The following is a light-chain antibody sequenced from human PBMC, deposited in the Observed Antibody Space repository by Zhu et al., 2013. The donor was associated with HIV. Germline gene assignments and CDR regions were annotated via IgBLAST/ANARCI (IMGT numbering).Light chain of an antibody. V-gene: IGKV3-20*01. Sequence: ENVLTQSPGTLSLSPGERATLSCRASQSVSSNYLAWYQQKPGLAPRLLIYGASTRATGIPDRFSGSGSGTDFTLTISRLEPEDFAVYYCQQYGYSLYSFGQGTKLEIK. CDR1: QSVSSNY. J-gene: IGKJ2*03. CDR2: GAS. CDR3: QQYGYSLYS.